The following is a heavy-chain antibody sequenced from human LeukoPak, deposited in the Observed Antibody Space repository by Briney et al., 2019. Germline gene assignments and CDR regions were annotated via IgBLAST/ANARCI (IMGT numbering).Heavy chain of an antibody. V-gene: IGHV3-7*01. CDR2: IKQEGSEK. Sequence: PGGSLRLSCAASGFTFSSYWMSWVRQAPGKGREWVANIKQEGSEKYYVDSVKGRFTISRDNAKNTLYLQMNSLRDEDTAVYYCARESGYHGSGFDPWGQGTLVTVSS. CDR1: GFTFSSYW. J-gene: IGHJ5*02. CDR3: ARESGYHGSGFDP. D-gene: IGHD3-10*01.